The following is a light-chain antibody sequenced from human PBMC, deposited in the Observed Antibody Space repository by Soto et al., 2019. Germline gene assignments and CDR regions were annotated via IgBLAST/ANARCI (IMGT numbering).Light chain of an antibody. CDR1: SSNIGINT. J-gene: IGLJ2*01. V-gene: IGLV1-44*01. CDR3: AAWDDRLNGVV. CDR2: TNN. Sequence: QSVLTQPPSASGTPGQRVTISCSGSSSNIGINTVNWYQQLPGTAPKLLIHTNNQRPSGVPDRFSGSKSGTSASLAISGLQSEDEADYYCAAWDDRLNGVVFGGVTKVTVL.